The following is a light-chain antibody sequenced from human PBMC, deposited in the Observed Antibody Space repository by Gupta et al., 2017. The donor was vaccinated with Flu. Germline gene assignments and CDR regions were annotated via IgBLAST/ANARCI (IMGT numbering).Light chain of an antibody. CDR2: EVT. CDR3: SSYTSSATGV. Sequence: QSALTQPPSVSGSPGQSVTISCTGTSSAISSYNRVSWFQQPPGTAPILLIYEVTNRPSGVPDRFSGSKSGNTASLTISGLRAEDEAYYFCSSYTSSATGVFGGGTKLTVL. CDR1: SSAISSYNR. V-gene: IGLV2-18*02. J-gene: IGLJ3*02.